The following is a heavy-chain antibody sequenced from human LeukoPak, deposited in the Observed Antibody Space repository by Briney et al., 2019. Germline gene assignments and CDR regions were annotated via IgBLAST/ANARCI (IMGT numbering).Heavy chain of an antibody. Sequence: KPSETLSLTCTVSGGSISSYYWSWIRQPPGKGLEWIGYIYYSGSTNYNPSLKSRVTISVDTSKNQFPLKLSSVTAADTAVYYCARLYRATDAFDIWGQGTMVTVSS. J-gene: IGHJ3*02. CDR2: IYYSGST. CDR1: GGSISSYY. CDR3: ARLYRATDAFDI. D-gene: IGHD1-26*01. V-gene: IGHV4-59*08.